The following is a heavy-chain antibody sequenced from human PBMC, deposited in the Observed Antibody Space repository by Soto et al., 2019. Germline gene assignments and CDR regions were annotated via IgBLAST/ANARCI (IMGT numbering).Heavy chain of an antibody. CDR1: GGSIRSTSYF. V-gene: IGHV4-39*01. CDR2: IYYTGSI. CDR3: ARRATSGWYSFDY. D-gene: IGHD6-19*01. J-gene: IGHJ4*02. Sequence: QLQLQESGPGLVKPSETLSLTCTVSGGSIRSTSYFWGWIRQPPGTGLEWIATIYYTGSIYYNPSHKSRVTLAVDTSKNQFSLKLRSVTAADTAIYYCARRATSGWYSFDYWGQGTLVSVSS.